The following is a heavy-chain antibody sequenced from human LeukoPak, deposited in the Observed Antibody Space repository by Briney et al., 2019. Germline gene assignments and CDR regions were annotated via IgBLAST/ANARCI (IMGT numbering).Heavy chain of an antibody. V-gene: IGHV3-15*01. CDR1: GFTFSNAW. D-gene: IGHD6-19*01. CDR3: TTDVRRGIAVAGAKHPYFDS. CDR2: IKSKTDGGTT. Sequence: PGGSLRLSCVASGFTFSNAWMNWVRQAPGKGLEWVGRIKSKTDGGTTDYAAPVKGRFTISRDDSKNTLYLQMNSLKTEDTAFYYCTTDVRRGIAVAGAKHPYFDSWGQGTLVTVSS. J-gene: IGHJ4*02.